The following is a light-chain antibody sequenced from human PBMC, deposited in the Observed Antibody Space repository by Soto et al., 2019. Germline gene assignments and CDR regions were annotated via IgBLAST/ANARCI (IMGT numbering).Light chain of an antibody. CDR2: RNN. CDR3: AAWDDSLSVVV. CDR1: SSNIGSNY. Sequence: QSVLTQPPSASGTPGQRVTISCSGSSSNIGSNYVYWYQQLPGTAPKLLIYRNNQRPSGVPDRFSGSKSGTSASLAISGLWSEDEADYYCAAWDDSLSVVVFGGGTKLTVL. J-gene: IGLJ2*01. V-gene: IGLV1-47*03.